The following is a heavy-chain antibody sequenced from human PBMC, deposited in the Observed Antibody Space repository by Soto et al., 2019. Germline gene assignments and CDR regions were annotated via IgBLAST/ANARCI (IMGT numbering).Heavy chain of an antibody. CDR3: ARQNLDSSCRGGWCYWFDP. CDR1: DDSISSSTYY. J-gene: IGHJ5*02. D-gene: IGHD2-15*01. Sequence: QLQLQESGPGLVKPSESLSLTCTVSDDSISSSTYYWGWVRQPPGKGLEWIGSVYYSGTTYYNPSLKSRLTISVDTSGKYFSLRLSSVTAADTAVYYCARQNLDSSCRGGWCYWFDPWGQGTLVIVSA. CDR2: VYYSGTT. V-gene: IGHV4-39*01.